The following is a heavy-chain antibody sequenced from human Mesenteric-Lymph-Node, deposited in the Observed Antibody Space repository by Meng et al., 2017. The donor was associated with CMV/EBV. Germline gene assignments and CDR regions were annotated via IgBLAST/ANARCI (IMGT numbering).Heavy chain of an antibody. J-gene: IGHJ4*02. V-gene: IGHV3-13*01. Sequence: GESLKISCAASGFTFSSYDMHWVRQATGKGLEWVSAIGTAGDTYYPGSVKGHFTISRDDSKNMVYLQMNSLRAEDTAVYYCARVARWYFDFWGLGTLVTVSS. CDR1: GFTFSSYD. CDR2: IGTAGDT. D-gene: IGHD3-16*01. CDR3: ARVARWYFDF.